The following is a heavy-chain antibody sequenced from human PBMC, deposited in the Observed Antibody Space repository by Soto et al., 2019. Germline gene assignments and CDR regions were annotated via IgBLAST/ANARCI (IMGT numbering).Heavy chain of an antibody. Sequence: PSETLSLTCTVSGGSISSGGYYWSWIRQHPGKGLEWIGYIYYSGSTYYNPSLKSRVTISVDTSKNQFSLTLSSVTAADTAVYYCARGPLGRDYYYYYGMDVWGQGTTVTVSS. D-gene: IGHD6-6*01. CDR2: IYYSGST. V-gene: IGHV4-31*03. J-gene: IGHJ6*02. CDR3: ARGPLGRDYYYYYGMDV. CDR1: GGSISSGGYY.